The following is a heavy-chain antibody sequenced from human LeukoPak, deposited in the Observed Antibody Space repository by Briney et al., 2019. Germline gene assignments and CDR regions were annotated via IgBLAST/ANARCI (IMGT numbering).Heavy chain of an antibody. D-gene: IGHD6-13*01. J-gene: IGHJ4*02. CDR3: AGGPGIAAAGSGVYFDY. V-gene: IGHV1-69*13. Sequence: GASVKVSCKASGYTFTSYGISWVRQAPGQGLEWMGGIIPIFGTANYAQKFQGRVTITADESTSTAYMELSSLRSEDTAVYYCAGGPGIAAAGSGVYFDYWGQGTLVTVSS. CDR1: GYTFTSYG. CDR2: IIPIFGTA.